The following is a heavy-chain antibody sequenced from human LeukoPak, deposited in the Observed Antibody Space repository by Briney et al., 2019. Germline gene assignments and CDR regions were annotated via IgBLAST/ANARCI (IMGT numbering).Heavy chain of an antibody. J-gene: IGHJ4*02. Sequence: PGGSLRLSCAGSGFTFSSYGMTGVRQAPGKGLEWVSYISSSSSTIYYADSVKGRFTISRDNAKNSLYLQLNSLRAEDTAVYYCAKTGYCSASRCYSALDSWGQGTLVTVSS. V-gene: IGHV3-48*01. D-gene: IGHD2-15*01. CDR3: AKTGYCSASRCYSALDS. CDR2: ISSSSSTI. CDR1: GFTFSSYG.